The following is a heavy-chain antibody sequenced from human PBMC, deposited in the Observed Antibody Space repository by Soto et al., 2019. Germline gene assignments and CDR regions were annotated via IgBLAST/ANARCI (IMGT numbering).Heavy chain of an antibody. V-gene: IGHV3-33*01. CDR2: IWYDGSNK. J-gene: IGHJ6*02. Sequence: QVQLVESGGGVVQPGRSLRLSCAASGFTFSSYGMHWVRQAPGKGLEWVAVIWYDGSNKYYADSVKGRFTTSRDNSKNTLYLQMNSLRAEDTAVYYCARDTARAMVRIYYGMDVWGQGTTVTVSS. CDR3: ARDTARAMVRIYYGMDV. CDR1: GFTFSSYG. D-gene: IGHD3-10*01.